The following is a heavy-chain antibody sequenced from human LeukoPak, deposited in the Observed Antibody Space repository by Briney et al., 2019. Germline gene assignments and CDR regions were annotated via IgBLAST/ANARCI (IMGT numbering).Heavy chain of an antibody. D-gene: IGHD2-2*01. CDR2: MDPKSGFT. Sequence: ASVKISCKASGYTFTSYYMHWVRQATGQGLEWMGWMDPKSGFTGYAQKFQGRVTMTRNTSINTAYMELSSLRSEDTAVYYCARGVPRYCRSPGRAAADICGVYWGRGTLVTVSS. CDR1: GYTFTSYY. V-gene: IGHV1-8*01. J-gene: IGHJ4*02. CDR3: ARGVPRYCRSPGRAAADICGVY.